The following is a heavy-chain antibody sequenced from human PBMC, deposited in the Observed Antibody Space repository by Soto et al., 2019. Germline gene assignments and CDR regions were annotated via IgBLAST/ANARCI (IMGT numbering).Heavy chain of an antibody. CDR3: ASSGYSGYDSGY. CDR1: GGTFSSYA. V-gene: IGHV1-69*13. D-gene: IGHD5-12*01. Sequence: GASVKVSCKASGGTFSSYAISWVRQAPGQGLEWMGGIIPIFGTANYAQKFQGRVTITADESTSTAYMELSSLRSEDTAVYYCASSGYSGYDSGYWGQGTLVTVSS. CDR2: IIPIFGTA. J-gene: IGHJ4*02.